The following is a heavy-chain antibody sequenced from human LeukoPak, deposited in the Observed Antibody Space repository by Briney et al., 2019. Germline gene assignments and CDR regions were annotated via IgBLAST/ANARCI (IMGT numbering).Heavy chain of an antibody. CDR2: IWYDGSNK. Sequence: GGSLRLSCAASGFTFSSHGMHWVRQAPGKGLEWVAVIWYDGSNKYYADSVRGRFTISRDNSKNTLYLQMNSLRAEDTAVYYCARENSRRFDYWGQGTLVTVSS. D-gene: IGHD6-13*01. J-gene: IGHJ4*02. V-gene: IGHV3-33*01. CDR1: GFTFSSHG. CDR3: ARENSRRFDY.